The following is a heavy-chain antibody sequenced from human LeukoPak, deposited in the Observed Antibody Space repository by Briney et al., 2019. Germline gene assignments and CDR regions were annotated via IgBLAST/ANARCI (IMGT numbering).Heavy chain of an antibody. CDR1: GFTFSSYG. J-gene: IGHJ4*02. CDR3: ARDSFGYSSSWSVEIGY. Sequence: GGSLRLSCAASGFTFSSYGMHWVRQALGKGLEWVAVIWYDGSNKYYADSVKGLFTISRDNSKNTLYLQMNRLRAQDTAVYYCARDSFGYSSSWSVEIGYWGQGTLVTVSS. CDR2: IWYDGSNK. V-gene: IGHV3-33*01. D-gene: IGHD6-13*01.